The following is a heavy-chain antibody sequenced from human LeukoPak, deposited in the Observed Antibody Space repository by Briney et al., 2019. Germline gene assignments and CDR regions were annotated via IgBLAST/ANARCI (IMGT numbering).Heavy chain of an antibody. CDR3: ARQVYGSGSAMVDY. D-gene: IGHD3-10*01. V-gene: IGHV4-39*01. Sequence: SETLSLTCTVSGDSISSRSYYWGWIRQPPGKGLEWIGSIYYSGSTYYNPSLKSRVTISVNTSKNQFSLKLSSVTAADTAVCYCARQVYGSGSAMVDYWGQGTLVTVSS. CDR1: GDSISSRSYY. CDR2: IYYSGST. J-gene: IGHJ4*02.